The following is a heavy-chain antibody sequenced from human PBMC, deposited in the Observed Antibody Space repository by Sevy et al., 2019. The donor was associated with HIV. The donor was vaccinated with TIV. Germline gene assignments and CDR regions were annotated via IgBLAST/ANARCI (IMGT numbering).Heavy chain of an antibody. V-gene: IGHV3-43*01. CDR3: AKDLDSSGYERTGYGMDV. CDR2: ISWDGGST. D-gene: IGHD6-19*01. Sequence: GGSLRLSCAASGFTFDDYTMHWVRQAPGKGLEWVSLISWDGGSTYYADSVKGRFTISRDNSKNSLSLQMNSLRTEDTALYYCAKDLDSSGYERTGYGMDVWGQGTTVTVSS. J-gene: IGHJ6*02. CDR1: GFTFDDYT.